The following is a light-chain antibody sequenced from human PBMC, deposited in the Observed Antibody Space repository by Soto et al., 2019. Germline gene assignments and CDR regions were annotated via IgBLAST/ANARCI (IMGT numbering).Light chain of an antibody. J-gene: IGKJ2*01. CDR1: QSVRSN. CDR3: QQYSAWPRYT. Sequence: EIVMTQSPATLSVSPGERATLSCRASQSVRSNLAWYQQKPGQAPRLLIYGASTRAAGIPVRFSGSGSGTEFTLTISSPQSEDFAVYYCQQYSAWPRYTFGQGTKLEIK. V-gene: IGKV3-15*01. CDR2: GAS.